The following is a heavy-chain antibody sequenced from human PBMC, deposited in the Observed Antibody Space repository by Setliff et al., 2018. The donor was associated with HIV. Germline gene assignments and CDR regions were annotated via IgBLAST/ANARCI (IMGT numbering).Heavy chain of an antibody. CDR2: IYYSGST. V-gene: IGHV4-31*03. CDR3: ARSKYYDILTAYGDYYYYMDV. CDR1: GGSISSGGYY. D-gene: IGHD3-9*01. J-gene: IGHJ6*03. Sequence: SETLSLTCTVSGGSISSGGYYWTWIHQHPGKGLEWIGYIYYSGSTYYNPSLKSRVTISVDTSKNQFSLKLSSVTAADTAVYYCARSKYYDILTAYGDYYYYMDVWGKGTTVTVSS.